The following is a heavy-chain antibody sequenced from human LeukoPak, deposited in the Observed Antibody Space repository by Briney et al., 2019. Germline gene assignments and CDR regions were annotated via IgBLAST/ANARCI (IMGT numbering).Heavy chain of an antibody. CDR2: IYYSGST. J-gene: IGHJ4*02. CDR3: ARGHRSPRPIDY. V-gene: IGHV4-59*01. D-gene: IGHD6-6*01. CDR1: GGSISSYY. Sequence: PSETLSLTCTVSGGSISSYYWSWIRQPPGKGLECIGYIYYSGSTNYNPSLKSRVTISVDTSKNQFSLKLSSVTAADTAVYYCARGHRSPRPIDYSGQGTLVTVSS.